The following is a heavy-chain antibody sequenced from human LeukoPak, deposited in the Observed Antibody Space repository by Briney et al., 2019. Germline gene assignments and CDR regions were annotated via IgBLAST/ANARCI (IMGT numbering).Heavy chain of an antibody. CDR3: ARDLYCSSTSCPPGWFDP. J-gene: IGHJ5*02. V-gene: IGHV1-18*01. D-gene: IGHD2-2*01. CDR1: GYTFTMYG. Sequence: GASVKVSCKASGYTFTMYGITWVRQAPGQGLEWMGWISAYNDNTNYAQNLQDRVTMTTDASTSTVYMELRSLGSDDTAVYYCARDLYCSSTSCPPGWFDPWGQGTLVTVSS. CDR2: ISAYNDNT.